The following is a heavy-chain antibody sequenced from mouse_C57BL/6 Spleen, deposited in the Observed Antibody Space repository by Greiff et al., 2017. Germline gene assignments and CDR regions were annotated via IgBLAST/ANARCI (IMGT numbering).Heavy chain of an antibody. D-gene: IGHD1-1*01. J-gene: IGHJ1*03. Sequence: QVQLQQPGAELVKPGASVKMSCKASGYTFTSYWITWVKQRPGQGLEWIGDIYPGSGSTNYNEKFKSKATLTVDTSSSTAYMQLSSLTSEDSAVYYCASIITTVVAHWSFDVWGTGTTVTVSS. CDR1: GYTFTSYW. CDR3: ASIITTVVAHWSFDV. V-gene: IGHV1-55*01. CDR2: IYPGSGST.